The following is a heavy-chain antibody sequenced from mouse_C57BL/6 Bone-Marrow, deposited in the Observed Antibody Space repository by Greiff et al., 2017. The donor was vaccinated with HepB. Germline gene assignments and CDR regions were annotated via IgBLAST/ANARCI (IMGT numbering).Heavy chain of an antibody. J-gene: IGHJ2*01. D-gene: IGHD1-1*01. CDR2: IDPETGGT. Sequence: LVESGAELVRPGASVTLSCKASGYTFTDYEMHWVKQTPVHGLEWIGAIDPETGGTAYNQKFKGKAILTADKSSSTAYMELRSLTSEDSAVYYCTRWRNLHRYGSSYWGQGTTLTVSS. V-gene: IGHV1-15*01. CDR1: GYTFTDYE. CDR3: TRWRNLHRYGSSY.